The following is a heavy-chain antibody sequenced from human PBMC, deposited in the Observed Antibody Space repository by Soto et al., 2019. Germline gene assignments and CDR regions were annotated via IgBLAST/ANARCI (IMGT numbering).Heavy chain of an antibody. CDR2: INQDGSEN. CDR1: VFTFSTYG. V-gene: IGHV3-7*01. Sequence: GGSLRFSCAASVFTFSTYGMDWVRQTPGKGLECVSNINQDGSENNYVDSGKGRFTIYRDNAKKSMYLQMSSMTAQDSALYYCSRSLEAWGQCTFVTISS. CDR3: SRSLEA. J-gene: IGHJ5*02.